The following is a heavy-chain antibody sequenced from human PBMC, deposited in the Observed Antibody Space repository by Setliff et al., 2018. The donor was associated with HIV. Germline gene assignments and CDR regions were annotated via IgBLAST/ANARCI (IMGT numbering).Heavy chain of an antibody. Sequence: GGSLRLSCAASGFTFSDYYMSWIRQAPGKGLEWVSYISSSGSTIYYADSVKGRFTSARDKAKNSLYLQMNSLRAEDTAVYYCARDVPVVPAAINYWDYYFYMDVWGKGTTVTVSS. CDR2: ISSSGSTI. CDR1: GFTFSDYY. CDR3: ARDVPVVPAAINYWDYYFYMDV. V-gene: IGHV3-11*04. J-gene: IGHJ6*03. D-gene: IGHD2-2*01.